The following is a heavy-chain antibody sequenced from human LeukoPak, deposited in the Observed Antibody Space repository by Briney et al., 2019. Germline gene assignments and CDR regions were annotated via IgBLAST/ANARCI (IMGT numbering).Heavy chain of an antibody. V-gene: IGHV4-59*08. CDR1: GASNSSYY. D-gene: IGHD1-1*01. CDR3: ARHDYNWKTFDY. Sequence: SETLSLTCRDYGASNSSYYWSWIRQPRRNGLHHIGYIHYSTTTNSNPPLKSRVTISIDTPKHQSSLKLSYVTAADTAVYYCARHDYNWKTFDYWGQGTLVTVSS. J-gene: IGHJ4*02. CDR2: IHYSTTT.